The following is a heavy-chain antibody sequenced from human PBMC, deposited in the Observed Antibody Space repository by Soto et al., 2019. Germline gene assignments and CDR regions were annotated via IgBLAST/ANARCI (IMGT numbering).Heavy chain of an antibody. V-gene: IGHV3-48*01. J-gene: IGHJ4*02. CDR3: SRVDPGETSPFDH. D-gene: IGHD3-10*01. Sequence: PGESLKISCAASGFTFSDYSMNWVRQAPGKGLEWVSYISSSSSTMYYADSVKGRFTISRDNAKNSLYLQMNSLRGDDTAVYYCSRVDPGETSPFDHWGQGTLVTVSS. CDR2: ISSSSSTM. CDR1: GFTFSDYS.